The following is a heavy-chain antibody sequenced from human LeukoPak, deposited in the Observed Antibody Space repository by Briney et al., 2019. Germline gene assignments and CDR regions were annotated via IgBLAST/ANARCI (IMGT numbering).Heavy chain of an antibody. D-gene: IGHD4-11*01. J-gene: IGHJ5*02. CDR2: ISHSEST. V-gene: IGHV4-34*01. Sequence: SETLSLTCAVYGESFKAYYWTWLRQPPGKGLEWIGEISHSESTNYNPSLKSRVTISVDTSKNQFSLRLSSVTAADTAVYYCARGDYGNQRSNNWFDPWGQGILVSVSS. CDR1: GESFKAYY. CDR3: ARGDYGNQRSNNWFDP.